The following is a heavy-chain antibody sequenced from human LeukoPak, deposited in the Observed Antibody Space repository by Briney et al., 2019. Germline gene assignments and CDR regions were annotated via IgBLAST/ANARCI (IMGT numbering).Heavy chain of an antibody. J-gene: IGHJ6*03. CDR1: GYTFTSYD. Sequence: APVKVSCKASGYTFTSYDINWVRQATGQGLEWMGWMNPNSGNTGYAQKFQGRVTITRNTSISTAYMDLSSLRSDDTAVNYCARVSGGRGGGYYYYMDVWGKGTTVTVSS. CDR2: MNPNSGNT. CDR3: ARVSGGRGGGYYYYMDV. V-gene: IGHV1-8*03. D-gene: IGHD2-15*01.